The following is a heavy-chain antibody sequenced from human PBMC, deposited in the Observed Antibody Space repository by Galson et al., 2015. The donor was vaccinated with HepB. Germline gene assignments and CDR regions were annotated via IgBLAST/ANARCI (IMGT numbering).Heavy chain of an antibody. J-gene: IGHJ6*02. CDR2: IKSKTDGGTT. Sequence: SLRLSCAASGFTFSNAWMSWVRQAPGKGLEWVGRIKSKTDGGTTDYAAPVKGRFTISRDDSKNTLYLQMNSLKTEDTAVYYCTTAPEADIVGATMEYYYYYGMDVWGQGTTVTVSS. V-gene: IGHV3-15*01. CDR3: TTAPEADIVGATMEYYYYYGMDV. CDR1: GFTFSNAW. D-gene: IGHD1-26*01.